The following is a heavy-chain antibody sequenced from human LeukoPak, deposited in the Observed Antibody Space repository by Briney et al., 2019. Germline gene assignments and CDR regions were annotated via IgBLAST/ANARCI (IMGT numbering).Heavy chain of an antibody. D-gene: IGHD2/OR15-2a*01. V-gene: IGHV4-30-4*01. CDR1: GGSISSGDYY. CDR3: ARDRFLVTFDI. Sequence: SETLSLTCTVSGGSISSGDYYWSWIRQPPGKGLEWIGYICYSGSTYYNPSLKSRVTISVDTSKNQFSLKLSSVTAADTAVYYCARDRFLVTFDIWGQGTMVTVSS. CDR2: ICYSGST. J-gene: IGHJ3*02.